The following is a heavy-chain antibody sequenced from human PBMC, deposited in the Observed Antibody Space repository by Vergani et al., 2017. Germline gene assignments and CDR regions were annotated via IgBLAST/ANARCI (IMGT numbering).Heavy chain of an antibody. V-gene: IGHV4-34*01. CDR1: GGSFSGYY. J-gene: IGHJ4*02. CDR3: ARRYSGGCLGY. CDR2: INHSGNT. Sequence: QVQLQQWGAGLLKPSETLSLTCAVYGGSFSGYYWSWIRQPPGKGLEWIGEINHSGNTNYNPSLKSRVNISVDTSKNQFSLKLSSVTAADTAVYYCARRYSGGCLGYWGQGTLVTVSS. D-gene: IGHD6-19*01.